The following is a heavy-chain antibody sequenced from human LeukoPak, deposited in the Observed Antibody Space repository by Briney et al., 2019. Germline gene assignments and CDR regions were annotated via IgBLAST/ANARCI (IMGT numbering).Heavy chain of an antibody. V-gene: IGHV4-59*01. CDR1: GGSISSYY. J-gene: IGHJ6*03. Sequence: SETLSLTCTGSGGSISSYYWSWIRQPPGKGLEWIGYIYYSGSTNYNPSLKSRVTISVDTSKHQFSLKLSSVTAADTAVYYCARHMEDIVLMVSYYYMDVWGKGTTVTVSS. D-gene: IGHD2-8*01. CDR2: IYYSGST. CDR3: ARHMEDIVLMVSYYYMDV.